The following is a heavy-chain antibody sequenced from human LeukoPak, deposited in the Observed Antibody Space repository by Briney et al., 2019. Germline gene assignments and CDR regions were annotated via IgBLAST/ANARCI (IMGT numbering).Heavy chain of an antibody. CDR3: ARERAERFYYGSGSSYNGCELDC. J-gene: IGHJ4*02. V-gene: IGHV4-61*02. D-gene: IGHD3-10*01. Sequence: SQTLSLTCTVSGGSISSGSYFWSWIRQPAGKGLEWIGRVYSSVSANYNPSLESRVSISVDTSKNQFSLKLSSVTAADTAVYYCARERAERFYYGSGSSYNGCELDCWGQGTLVTVSS. CDR2: VYSSVSA. CDR1: GGSISSGSYF.